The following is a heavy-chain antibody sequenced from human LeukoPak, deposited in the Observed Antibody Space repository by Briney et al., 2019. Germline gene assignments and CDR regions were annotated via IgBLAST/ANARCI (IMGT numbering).Heavy chain of an antibody. D-gene: IGHD1-14*01. Sequence: PGGSLRLSCEDSGFTFRSYEMNWVRQAPGKGLEWVAHIKQDGSEKYYVDSVKGRFSISRDNANNSLYLQLNSLRAEDTGVYYCARGNNRREDYWGQGTLVTVSS. J-gene: IGHJ4*02. V-gene: IGHV3-7*01. CDR3: ARGNNRREDY. CDR1: GFTFRSYE. CDR2: IKQDGSEK.